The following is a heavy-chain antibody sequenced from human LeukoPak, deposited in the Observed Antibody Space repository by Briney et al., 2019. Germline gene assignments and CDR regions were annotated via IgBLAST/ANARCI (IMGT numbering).Heavy chain of an antibody. D-gene: IGHD6-19*01. CDR2: INTNTGSP. J-gene: IGHJ4*02. CDR1: GYTFITYP. V-gene: IGHV7-4-1*02. Sequence: ASVKVSCKASGYTFITYPMNWVRQAPGQGLEWMGWINTNTGSPTYAQGLTGRFVFSLDTSVSTAYLQISSLNTEDTAVYYCAIDQPVAGVSNFDSWGQGTLVTVSS. CDR3: AIDQPVAGVSNFDS.